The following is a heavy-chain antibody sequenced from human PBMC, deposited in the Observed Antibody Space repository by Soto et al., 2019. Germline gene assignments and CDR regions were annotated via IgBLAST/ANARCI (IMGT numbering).Heavy chain of an antibody. CDR2: IWYDGSNK. D-gene: IGHD1-26*01. Sequence: GGSLRLSCAASGFNFSSYGMHWVRQAPGKGLEWVAVIWYDGSNKYYADSVKGRFTISRDNSKNTLYLQMNSLRAEDTAVYYCARDSKGWGATTCFYWGQGTLVTVSS. CDR1: GFNFSSYG. V-gene: IGHV3-33*01. CDR3: ARDSKGWGATTCFY. J-gene: IGHJ4*02.